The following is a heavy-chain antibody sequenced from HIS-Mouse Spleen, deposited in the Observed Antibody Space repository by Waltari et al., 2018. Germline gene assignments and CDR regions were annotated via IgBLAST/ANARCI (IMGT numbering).Heavy chain of an antibody. D-gene: IGHD6-13*01. CDR3: AREKSSSWYSYYYYGMDV. CDR2: IYTSGST. CDR1: GGSISRYY. J-gene: IGHJ6*02. V-gene: IGHV4-4*07. Sequence: QVQLQESGPGLVKPSETLSLTCTVPGGSISRYYWSWIRQPAGKGLEWIGRIYTSGSTNYNPSLKSRVTMSVDTSKNQFSLKLSSVTAADTAVYYCAREKSSSWYSYYYYGMDVWGQGTTVTVSS.